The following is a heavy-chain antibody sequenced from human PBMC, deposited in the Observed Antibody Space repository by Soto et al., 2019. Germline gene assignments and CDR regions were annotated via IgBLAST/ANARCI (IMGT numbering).Heavy chain of an antibody. Sequence: PSETLSLTCTVSGGSISSSNWWSWVRQPPGKGLEWIGEIYHSGSTNYNPSLKSRVTVSVDKSKNQFSLKLSSVTAADTAVYYCGSGSLLRVFDYWGQGTLVTVSS. D-gene: IGHD3-10*01. CDR1: GGSISSSNW. V-gene: IGHV4-4*02. J-gene: IGHJ4*02. CDR2: IYHSGST. CDR3: GSGSLLRVFDY.